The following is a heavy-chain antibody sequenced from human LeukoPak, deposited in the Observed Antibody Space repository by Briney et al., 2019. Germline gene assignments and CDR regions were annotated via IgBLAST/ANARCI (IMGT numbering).Heavy chain of an antibody. V-gene: IGHV6-1*01. Sequence: SQTLSLTCAISGDSVSSNSAAWNWIRQSPSRGLEWLGRTYYRSKWYNDYAVSVKSRITINPDTSKNQFSLQLNSVTPEDTAVHYCAKGVVPATIGYFDYWGQGTLVTVSS. CDR3: AKGVVPATIGYFDY. D-gene: IGHD2-2*02. CDR1: GDSVSSNSAA. CDR2: TYYRSKWYN. J-gene: IGHJ4*02.